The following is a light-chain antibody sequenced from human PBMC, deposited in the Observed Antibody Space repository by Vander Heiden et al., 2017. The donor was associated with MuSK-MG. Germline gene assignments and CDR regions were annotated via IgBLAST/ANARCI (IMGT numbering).Light chain of an antibody. V-gene: IGLV2-23*01. CDR3: CSYAGSFYV. CDR1: SMDVGSYNL. J-gene: IGLJ1*01. Sequence: QSALTQPASVSGSPGESITISCTGTSMDVGSYNLVSWYQHHPGKAPKLMIYEGSKRPSGVSNRFSGSKSGNTASLTISGLQAEDEADYSCCSYAGSFYVFGIGTKVTVL. CDR2: EGS.